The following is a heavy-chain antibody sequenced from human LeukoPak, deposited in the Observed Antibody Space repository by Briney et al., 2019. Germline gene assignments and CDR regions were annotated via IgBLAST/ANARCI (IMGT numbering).Heavy chain of an antibody. CDR1: GFTFSDYS. J-gene: IGHJ4*02. CDR3: AREDIFLVEHYFDY. D-gene: IGHD2-8*02. CDR2: ISYDGSNK. Sequence: GGSLRLSCAASGFTFSDYSMNWVRQAPGKGLEWVAVISYDGSNKYYADSVKGRFTVSRDNSKNTLYLQMNSLRAEDTAVYYCAREDIFLVEHYFDYWGQGTLVTVSS. V-gene: IGHV3-30*03.